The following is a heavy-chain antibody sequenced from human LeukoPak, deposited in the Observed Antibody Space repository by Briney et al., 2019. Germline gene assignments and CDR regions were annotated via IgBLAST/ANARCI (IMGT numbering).Heavy chain of an antibody. D-gene: IGHD3-10*01. V-gene: IGHV3-23*01. J-gene: IGHJ4*02. CDR1: GFTFSSYA. CDR2: ISGSGGST. CDR3: AKTATLRITMVRGVYFDY. Sequence: GGSLRLSCAASGFTFSSYAMSWVRQAPGKGLEWVSAISGSGGSTYYADSVKGRFTISRDNSKNALYLQMNSLRAEDTAVYYCAKTATLRITMVRGVYFDYWGQGTLVTVSS.